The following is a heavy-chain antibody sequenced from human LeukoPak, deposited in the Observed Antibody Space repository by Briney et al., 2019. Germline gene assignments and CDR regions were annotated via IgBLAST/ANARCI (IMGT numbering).Heavy chain of an antibody. CDR2: ISYDGSNK. CDR1: GFTFSSYG. Sequence: PGRSLRLSCAASGFTFSSYGMHWVRQAPGKGLEWVAVISYDGSNKYYADSVKGRFTISSDNPKNTLYLQMNSLRAEDTAVYYCARLTYYYDSSGYYANWFDPWGQGTLVTVSS. CDR3: ARLTYYYDSSGYYANWFDP. J-gene: IGHJ5*02. D-gene: IGHD3-22*01. V-gene: IGHV3-30*03.